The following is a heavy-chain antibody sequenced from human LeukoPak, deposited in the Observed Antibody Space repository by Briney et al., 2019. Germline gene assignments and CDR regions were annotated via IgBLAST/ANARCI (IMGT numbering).Heavy chain of an antibody. CDR3: ATARGGSGWLFDY. D-gene: IGHD6-19*01. CDR2: IKQDGSEG. Sequence: GGSLRLSCAASGFTFSGYWMTWVRQAPGKGLEWVANIKQDGSEGYYVDSVKGRFTISRDNAKNSLYLQMNSLRADDTAVYYCATARGGSGWLFDYWGQGTLVTVSS. V-gene: IGHV3-7*01. J-gene: IGHJ4*02. CDR1: GFTFSGYW.